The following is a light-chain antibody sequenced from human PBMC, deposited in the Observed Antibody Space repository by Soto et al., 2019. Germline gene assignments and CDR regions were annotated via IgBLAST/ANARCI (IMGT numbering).Light chain of an antibody. CDR2: AAS. CDR3: QQSYSTSGT. Sequence: DIQMTQSPSSLSASVGDRVTITCRASQIISSYLNWYQQKPGKAPKLLIYAASSLQSGVPSRFSGSGSGTDFTLTISSLQPEDFATYYCQQSYSTSGTFGQGTKVDIK. CDR1: QIISSY. V-gene: IGKV1-39*01. J-gene: IGKJ1*01.